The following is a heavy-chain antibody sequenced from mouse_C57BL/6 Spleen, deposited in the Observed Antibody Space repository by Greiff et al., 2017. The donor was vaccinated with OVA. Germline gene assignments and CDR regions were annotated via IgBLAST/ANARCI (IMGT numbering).Heavy chain of an antibody. CDR1: GFTFSSYT. D-gene: IGHD2-3*01. J-gene: IGHJ3*01. Sequence: EVMLVESGGGLVKPGGSLKLSCAASGFTFSSYTMSWVRQTPEKRLEWVATISGGGGNTYYPDSVKGRFTISRDNAKKTLYLQMSSLRSEDTALYYCASPDGYSFGYWGQGTLVTVSA. CDR3: ASPDGYSFGY. V-gene: IGHV5-9*01. CDR2: ISGGGGNT.